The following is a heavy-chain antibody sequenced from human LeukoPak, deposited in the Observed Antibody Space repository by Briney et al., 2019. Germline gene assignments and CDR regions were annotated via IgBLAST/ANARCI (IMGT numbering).Heavy chain of an antibody. Sequence: SETLSLTCAVSGYSISSGYYWGWIRQPPGKGLEWIGSIYQSGSTYYNPSLKSRVTISVDTSKNQFSLKLSSVTAADTAVYYCARQRPVAARPDYWGQGTLVTVSS. CDR3: ARQRPVAARPDY. D-gene: IGHD6-6*01. V-gene: IGHV4-38-2*01. CDR2: IYQSGST. J-gene: IGHJ4*02. CDR1: GYSISSGYY.